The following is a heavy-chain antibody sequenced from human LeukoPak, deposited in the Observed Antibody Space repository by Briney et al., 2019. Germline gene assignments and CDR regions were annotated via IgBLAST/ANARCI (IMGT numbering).Heavy chain of an antibody. CDR3: ARAVVDDYGDPNWFDP. J-gene: IGHJ5*02. CDR1: GGSFSGYH. V-gene: IGHV4-34*01. Sequence: PSETLSLTCAVYGGSFSGYHWNWIRQPPGKGLEWMGEIDHSGSTNYNPSLKSRVTISVDTSKNQFSLKLSSVTAADTAVYYCARAVVDDYGDPNWFDPWGQGTLVTVSS. D-gene: IGHD4-17*01. CDR2: IDHSGST.